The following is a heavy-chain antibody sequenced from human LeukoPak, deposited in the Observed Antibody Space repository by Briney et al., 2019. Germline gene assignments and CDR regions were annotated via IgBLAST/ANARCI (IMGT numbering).Heavy chain of an antibody. Sequence: PSETLSLTCAVYGGSFSGYYWSWIRQPPGKGLEWIGEINHSGSTNYNPSLKSRVTISVDTSKNQFSLKLSSVTAADTAVYYCARTRAGYPPYSSGWHVPLDYWGQGTLVTVSS. D-gene: IGHD6-19*01. CDR3: ARTRAGYPPYSSGWHVPLDY. CDR1: GGSFSGYY. CDR2: INHSGST. J-gene: IGHJ4*02. V-gene: IGHV4-34*01.